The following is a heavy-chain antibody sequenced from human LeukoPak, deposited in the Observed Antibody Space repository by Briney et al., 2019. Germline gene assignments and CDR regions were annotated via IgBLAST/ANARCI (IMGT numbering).Heavy chain of an antibody. Sequence: EGSLRLSCAASGFTFSTYWVHWVRQAPGKGLAWVSRITSDGSSTSYADSVKGRFTISRDNTKNTLYLQMESLRAEDTAVYYCARAVRTYDSSGDYLDAFDIWGQGTMVTVSS. J-gene: IGHJ3*02. D-gene: IGHD3-22*01. CDR2: ITSDGSST. V-gene: IGHV3-74*01. CDR1: GFTFSTYW. CDR3: ARAVRTYDSSGDYLDAFDI.